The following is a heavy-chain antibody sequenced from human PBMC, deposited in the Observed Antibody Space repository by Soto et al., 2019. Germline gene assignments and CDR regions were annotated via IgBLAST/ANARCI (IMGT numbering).Heavy chain of an antibody. V-gene: IGHV1-18*01. Sequence: AASVKVSCKISGYTFNTYGINWVRQAPGQGLELMGWISAYDGKTTYAEKFQGRVTLTTDTSTSTAYMELRSLRSDDTAIYDCARDPHEFWTSYWFDPWGQGTPVTVSS. J-gene: IGHJ5*02. CDR1: GYTFNTYG. D-gene: IGHD3-3*01. CDR3: ARDPHEFWTSYWFDP. CDR2: ISAYDGKT.